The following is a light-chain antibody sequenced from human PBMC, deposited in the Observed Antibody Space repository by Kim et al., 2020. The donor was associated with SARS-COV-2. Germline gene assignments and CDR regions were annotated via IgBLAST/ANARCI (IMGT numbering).Light chain of an antibody. J-gene: IGKJ5*01. Sequence: AAVRDRVTSTSRASQDIRNDLGWYQQNPGRAPKRLLYGASSLQSGVPSRFSCSGSGTEFTLTISSLQPEDFATYFCLQHNTYPFTFGQGTRLEIK. CDR1: QDIRND. CDR2: GAS. CDR3: LQHNTYPFT. V-gene: IGKV1-17*01.